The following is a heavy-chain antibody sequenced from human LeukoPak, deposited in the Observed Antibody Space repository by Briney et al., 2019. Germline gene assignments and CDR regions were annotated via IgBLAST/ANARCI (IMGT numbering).Heavy chain of an antibody. V-gene: IGHV4-59*01. CDR1: GGSISSYY. CDR2: IYYSGST. J-gene: IGHJ6*03. CDR3: ARASSYYYMDV. D-gene: IGHD2-2*01. Sequence: PSETLSLTCTVSGGSISSYYWSWIRQPPGKGLEWIGYIYYSGSTNYNPSLKSRVTISVDTSKNQFSLKLSSVTAADTAVYHCARASSYYYMDVWGKGTTVTVSS.